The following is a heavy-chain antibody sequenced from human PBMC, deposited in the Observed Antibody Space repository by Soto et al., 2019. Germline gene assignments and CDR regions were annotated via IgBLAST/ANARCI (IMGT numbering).Heavy chain of an antibody. CDR1: GFTFDDFA. V-gene: IGHV3-43D*04. Sequence: GGSLRLSCAASGFTFDDFAMCWVRQVPGKGLEWISLVNWDGDTTFYADSVKGRFIISRDNSKNSVYLQMNSLRSEDSAMYYCAKGATVTTRYQYYGMDVWGQGTTVTVSS. CDR2: VNWDGDTT. D-gene: IGHD4-17*01. CDR3: AKGATVTTRYQYYGMDV. J-gene: IGHJ6*02.